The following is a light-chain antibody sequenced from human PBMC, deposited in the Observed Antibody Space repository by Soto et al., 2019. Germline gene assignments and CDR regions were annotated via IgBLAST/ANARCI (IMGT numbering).Light chain of an antibody. CDR1: SSDIGSNP. CDR2: RDN. Sequence: QSVLTQPPSASGTPGQRVAISCSGGSSDIGSNPVNWYLHLPGAAPKLLIYRDNQRPSGVPDRFSGSKSGNSASLTISGLQSAYEAESLCSAWDDNIYGPVFGGGTKLTVL. V-gene: IGLV1-44*01. J-gene: IGLJ2*01. CDR3: SAWDDNIYGPV.